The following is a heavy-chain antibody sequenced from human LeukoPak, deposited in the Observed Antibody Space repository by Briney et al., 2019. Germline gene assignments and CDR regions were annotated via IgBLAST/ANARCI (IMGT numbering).Heavy chain of an antibody. CDR2: IWYDGSNK. Sequence: GGSLRLSCAASGFTFSSYGMHWVRQAPGKGLEWVAVIWYDGSNKYYADSVKGRFTISRDNSKNTLYLQMNSLRAEDTAVYYCARDAVVVATTYYFDYWGQGTLVTVSS. CDR3: ARDAVVVATTYYFDY. D-gene: IGHD2-15*01. V-gene: IGHV3-33*01. CDR1: GFTFSSYG. J-gene: IGHJ4*02.